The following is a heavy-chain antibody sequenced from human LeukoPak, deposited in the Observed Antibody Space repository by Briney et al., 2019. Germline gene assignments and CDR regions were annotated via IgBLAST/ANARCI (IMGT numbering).Heavy chain of an antibody. D-gene: IGHD2-15*01. V-gene: IGHV3-48*02. CDR2: ISGSSSTI. CDR1: GFTFSSYS. CDR3: ARDQEYCSGGSCRYYYYYYGMDV. Sequence: GGSLRLSCAASGFTFSSYSMNWVRQAPGKGLEWVSYISGSSSTIYYADSVKGRFTISRDNAKNSLYLQMNSLRDEDTAVYYCARDQEYCSGGSCRYYYYYYGMDVWGQGTTVTVSS. J-gene: IGHJ6*02.